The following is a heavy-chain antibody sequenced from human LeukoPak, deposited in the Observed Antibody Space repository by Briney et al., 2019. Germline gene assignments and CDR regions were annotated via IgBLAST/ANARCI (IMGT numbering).Heavy chain of an antibody. D-gene: IGHD3-3*01. J-gene: IGHJ4*02. CDR3: AQGYDFWSGYYPY. CDR1: GFTFSSYA. V-gene: IGHV3-23*01. CDR2: ISGSGGST. Sequence: GGSLRLSCAASGFTFSSYAMSWVRQAPGKGLEWVSAISGSGGSTYYADSVEGRFTISRDNSKNTLYLQMNSLRAEDTAVYYCAQGYDFWSGYYPYWGQGTLVTVSS.